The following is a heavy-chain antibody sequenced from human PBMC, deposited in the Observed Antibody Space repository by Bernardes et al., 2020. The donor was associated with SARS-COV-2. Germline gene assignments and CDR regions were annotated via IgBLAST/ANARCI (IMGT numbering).Heavy chain of an antibody. D-gene: IGHD4-17*01. J-gene: IGHJ4*02. CDR2: LYWDDDK. CDR1: GFSLSTSGVG. Sequence: SGPTLVKPTQTLTLTCSFSGFSLSTSGVGVGWIRQPPGKALEWLALLYWDDDKRYSPSLKSRLTITKDTSKNQVVLTVTNMDPVDTATYHCAHRLATVTSYYFDYWGKGTLVTVSS. V-gene: IGHV2-5*02. CDR3: AHRLATVTSYYFDY.